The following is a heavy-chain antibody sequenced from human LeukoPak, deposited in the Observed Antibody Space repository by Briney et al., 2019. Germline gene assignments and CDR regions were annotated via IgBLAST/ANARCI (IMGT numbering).Heavy chain of an antibody. CDR1: GYTFTDYY. J-gene: IGHJ4*02. CDR2: INPKSGGA. D-gene: IGHD3-10*01. Sequence: GASVKVSCKASGYTFTDYYIHWVRQAPGQGLEWMGWINPKSGGANYAQKFQGTVTMTSDTSISTAYMELSRLRFDDTAVYYCARDNYGTLDYWGQGTLVTVSS. V-gene: IGHV1-2*02. CDR3: ARDNYGTLDY.